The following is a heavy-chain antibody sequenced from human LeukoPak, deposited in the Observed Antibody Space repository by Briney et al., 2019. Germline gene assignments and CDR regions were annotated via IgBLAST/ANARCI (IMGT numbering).Heavy chain of an antibody. CDR2: IYYTGST. CDR3: ARHQLLVVPAWFDP. CDR1: GGSISSRSYY. Sequence: SETLSLTCTVSGGSISSRSYYWGWIRQPPGKGLEWIGSIYYTGSTYNNPALKSRVTISVDTSKNQFSLNLSSVTAADKAVYYCARHQLLVVPAWFDPWGQGTLATVSS. J-gene: IGHJ5*02. D-gene: IGHD2-2*01. V-gene: IGHV4-39*01.